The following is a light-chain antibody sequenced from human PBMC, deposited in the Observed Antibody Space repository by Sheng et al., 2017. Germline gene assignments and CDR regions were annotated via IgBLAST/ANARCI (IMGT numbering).Light chain of an antibody. CDR2: DVS. CDR3: SSYSSSSTLYV. Sequence: QSALTQPASVSGSPGQSITISCTGTSSDIGGYNYVSWYQQLPGKAPKFIIYDVSNRPSGVSNRFSGSKSGNTASLTISGLQPEDEADYYCSSYSSSSTLYVFGTGTKVTVL. V-gene: IGLV2-14*03. J-gene: IGLJ1*01. CDR1: SSDIGGYNY.